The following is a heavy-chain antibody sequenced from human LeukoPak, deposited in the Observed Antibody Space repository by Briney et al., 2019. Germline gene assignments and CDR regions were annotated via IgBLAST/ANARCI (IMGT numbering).Heavy chain of an antibody. CDR3: ARVPHTDFWSGYSYYMDV. V-gene: IGHV4-38-2*02. CDR2: IYHSGST. D-gene: IGHD3-3*01. J-gene: IGHJ6*03. Sequence: SETLSLTCTVSGYSISSGYYWGWIRQPPGKGLEWIGRIYHSGSTYYNPSLTSRVTIPVATSKNQSSLKLSSVTAADPAVYYCARVPHTDFWSGYSYYMDVWGKGTTVTVSS. CDR1: GYSISSGYY.